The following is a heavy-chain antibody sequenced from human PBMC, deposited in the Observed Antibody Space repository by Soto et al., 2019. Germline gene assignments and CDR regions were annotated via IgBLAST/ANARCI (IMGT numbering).Heavy chain of an antibody. CDR3: ASPGMVRGVDDAFDI. D-gene: IGHD3-10*01. Sequence: GASVKVSCEASGGTFSSYTISCVRQAPGQGLEWMGRIIPILGIANYAQKFQGRVTITADKSTSTAYMELSSLRSEDTAVYYCASPGMVRGVDDAFDIWGQGTMVTVSS. CDR1: GGTFSSYT. CDR2: IIPILGIA. J-gene: IGHJ3*02. V-gene: IGHV1-69*02.